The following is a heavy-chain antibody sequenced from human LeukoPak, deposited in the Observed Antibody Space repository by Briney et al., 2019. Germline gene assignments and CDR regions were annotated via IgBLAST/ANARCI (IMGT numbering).Heavy chain of an antibody. V-gene: IGHV1-18*01. CDR2: ISAYNGNT. D-gene: IGHD3-22*01. J-gene: IGHJ4*02. CDR1: GYTFTSYG. CDR3: ARARNPYDSSGYSPFEY. Sequence: ASVKASCKASGYTFTSYGISWVRQAPGQGLEWMGWISAYNGNTNYAQKLQGRVTMTTDTSTSTAYMELRSLRSDDTAVYYCARARNPYDSSGYSPFEYWGQGTLVTVSS.